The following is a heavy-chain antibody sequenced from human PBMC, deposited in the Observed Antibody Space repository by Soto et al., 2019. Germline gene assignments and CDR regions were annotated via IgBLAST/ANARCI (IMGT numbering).Heavy chain of an antibody. CDR3: ASRTSPSSSWLYGMDV. CDR2: IYPGDSDT. Sequence: PGESLKISCQGSGYRFTSYWIGWVRQIPGKGLEWMGIIYPGDSDTRYSPSFQGQVTISADKSISTAYLQWSSLKASDTAMYYCASRTSPSSSWLYGMDVWGQGTTVTVSS. J-gene: IGHJ6*02. V-gene: IGHV5-51*01. CDR1: GYRFTSYW. D-gene: IGHD6-13*01.